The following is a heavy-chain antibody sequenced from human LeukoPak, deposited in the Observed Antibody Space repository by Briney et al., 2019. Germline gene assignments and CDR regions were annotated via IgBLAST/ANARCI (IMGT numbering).Heavy chain of an antibody. V-gene: IGHV3-48*02. D-gene: IGHD5-18*01. Sequence: GRSLRLSCAVSGFTFSSYSMNWVRQAPGKGLEWVSYISSSSSTIYYADSVKGRFTISRDNAKNSLYLQMNSLRDEDTAVYYCARELDTAMVLSDYWGQGTLVTVSS. J-gene: IGHJ4*02. CDR2: ISSSSSTI. CDR1: GFTFSSYS. CDR3: ARELDTAMVLSDY.